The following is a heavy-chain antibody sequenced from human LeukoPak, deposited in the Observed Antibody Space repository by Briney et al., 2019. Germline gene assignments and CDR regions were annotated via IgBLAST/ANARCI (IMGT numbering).Heavy chain of an antibody. CDR1: GDSISSNSYY. Sequence: SETLSLTCTVSGDSISSNSYYWGWIRQPPGKGLEWIGSIYYSGATSYTPSLKSRVTISVDTSKNHFSLRLSSLTAADTAVYYCAGYFYYGMDVWGQGTTVTVSS. CDR2: IYYSGAT. J-gene: IGHJ6*02. CDR3: AGYFYYGMDV. V-gene: IGHV4-39*02.